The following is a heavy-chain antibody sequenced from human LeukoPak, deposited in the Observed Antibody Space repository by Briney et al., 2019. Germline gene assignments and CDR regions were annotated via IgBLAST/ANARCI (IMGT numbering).Heavy chain of an antibody. D-gene: IGHD3-16*01. J-gene: IGHJ4*02. CDR2: IKHDESEK. CDR1: GFSFNSDW. CDR3: TRRLDD. Sequence: GGSLRLSCAASGFSFNSDWMDWVRQAPGKGLEWVANIKHDESEKNYLDSVKGRFTISRDNAQNSLYLQMDGLRVEDTAVYYCTRRLDDWGQGTLVTVSS. V-gene: IGHV3-7*01.